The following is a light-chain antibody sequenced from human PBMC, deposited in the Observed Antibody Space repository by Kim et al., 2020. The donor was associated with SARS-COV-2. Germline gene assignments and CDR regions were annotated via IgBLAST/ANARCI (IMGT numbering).Light chain of an antibody. CDR1: QTIGSK. CDR3: QQYNDWPRT. CDR2: GAS. V-gene: IGKV3-15*01. J-gene: IGKJ1*01. Sequence: VSPGEGATLSCRASQTIGSKLAWYQQSPGQPPRLLIYGASSRATGIPARFSGSGSGTEFTLTLSSLRSEDFAVYYCQQYNDWPRTFGQGTKVDIK.